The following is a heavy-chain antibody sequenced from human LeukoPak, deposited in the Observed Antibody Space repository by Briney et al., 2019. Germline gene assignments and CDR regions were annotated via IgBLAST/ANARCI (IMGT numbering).Heavy chain of an antibody. CDR1: GFTFDDYG. CDR2: INWNGGRT. J-gene: IGHJ3*02. CDR3: ASYAAYGGYAFDI. D-gene: IGHD4-23*01. V-gene: IGHV3-20*04. Sequence: PGGSLRLSCAASGFTFDDYGMSWVRHAPGKGMEWVSGINWNGGRTVYADSVKGRFTISRDNAKNSLYLQMNSLRAEDTALYYCASYAAYGGYAFDIWGQGTMVTVSS.